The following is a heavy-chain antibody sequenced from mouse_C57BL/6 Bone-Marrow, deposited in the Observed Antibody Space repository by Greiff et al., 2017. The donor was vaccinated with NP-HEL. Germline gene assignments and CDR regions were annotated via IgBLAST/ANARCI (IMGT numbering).Heavy chain of an antibody. CDR3: ARQGAASVVPYYAMDY. D-gene: IGHD1-1*01. J-gene: IGHJ4*01. CDR2: ISSGGSYT. CDR1: GFTFSSYG. V-gene: IGHV5-6*01. Sequence: EVQLKESGGDLVKPGGSLKLSCAASGFTFSSYGMSWVRQTPDKRLEWVATISSGGSYTYYPDSVKGRFTISRDNAKNTLYLQMSSLKSEDTAMYYCARQGAASVVPYYAMDYWGQGTSVTVSS.